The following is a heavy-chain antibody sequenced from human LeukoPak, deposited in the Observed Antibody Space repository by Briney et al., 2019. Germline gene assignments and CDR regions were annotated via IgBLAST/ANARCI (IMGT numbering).Heavy chain of an antibody. J-gene: IGHJ3*02. CDR2: ISAYNGNT. CDR1: GYTFTSYG. Sequence: ASVTVSCKASGYTFTSYGISWVRQPPGQGLEWVGWISAYNGNTNYAQKLQGRVTMTTDTSTSTAYMELRSLRSDDTAVYYCARDYCSTTSCNAFDIWGQGTMVTVSS. D-gene: IGHD2-2*01. CDR3: ARDYCSTTSCNAFDI. V-gene: IGHV1-18*01.